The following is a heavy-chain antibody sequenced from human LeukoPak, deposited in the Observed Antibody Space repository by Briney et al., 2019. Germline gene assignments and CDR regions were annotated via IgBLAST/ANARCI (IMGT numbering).Heavy chain of an antibody. CDR3: AGVLRYFDWLLGYDY. D-gene: IGHD3-9*01. V-gene: IGHV1-69*02. J-gene: IGHJ4*02. Sequence: SVKVSCKASGGTFSSYTISWVRQAPGQGLEWMGRIIPILGIANYAQKFQGRVTITADKSTSTAYMELSSLRSEDTAVYYCAGVLRYFDWLLGYDYWGQGTLVTVSS. CDR2: IIPILGIA. CDR1: GGTFSSYT.